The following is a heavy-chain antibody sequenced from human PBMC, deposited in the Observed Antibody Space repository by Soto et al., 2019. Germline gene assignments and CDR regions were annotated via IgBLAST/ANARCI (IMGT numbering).Heavy chain of an antibody. D-gene: IGHD6-13*01. V-gene: IGHV3-23*01. CDR3: AKSLSTSWYTFDY. J-gene: IGHJ4*02. CDR2: VSGSATTT. Sequence: EVQLLESGGGLVQPGGSLRLSCAASGLTFSLYPISWVRQAPGKGLEWVSAVSGSATTTYYADSVKGRFTISRDNSKNTVQLQMNSLGAEDTAVYYCAKSLSTSWYTFDYWGQGTLVTVSS. CDR1: GLTFSLYP.